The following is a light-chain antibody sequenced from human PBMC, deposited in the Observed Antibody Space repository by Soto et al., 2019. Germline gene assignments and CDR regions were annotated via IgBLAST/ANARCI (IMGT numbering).Light chain of an antibody. CDR1: QSVSIY. V-gene: IGKV3-11*01. Sequence: EIVLTQSPATLSLSPGERATLSCRASQSVSIYLAWYQQKPGQAPRLLLYDASNRATGIPARFSGSGSGTDFTLTISSLEPEDFAVYYCQHLNNWPSYTFGQGTKLEIK. CDR2: DAS. CDR3: QHLNNWPSYT. J-gene: IGKJ2*01.